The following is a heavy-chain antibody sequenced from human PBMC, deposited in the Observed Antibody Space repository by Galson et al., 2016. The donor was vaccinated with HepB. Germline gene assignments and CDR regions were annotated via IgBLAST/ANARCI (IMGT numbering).Heavy chain of an antibody. V-gene: IGHV1-18*01. CDR2: INTYNGNT. D-gene: IGHD3-10*01. Sequence: SVKVSCKASGYKFRSYGIDWVRQAPGQGLEWLVWINTYNGNTNYARKFQDRVTLTTDTSTNTVYMELRSLTSDDTAVYYCARDRQWLRESSHYWGQGTLVTVSS. CDR3: ARDRQWLRESSHY. J-gene: IGHJ4*02. CDR1: GYKFRSYG.